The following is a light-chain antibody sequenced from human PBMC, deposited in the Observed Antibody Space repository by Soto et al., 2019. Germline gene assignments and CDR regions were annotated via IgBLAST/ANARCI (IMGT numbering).Light chain of an antibody. CDR2: EVS. J-gene: IGLJ1*01. CDR1: SSYVGGYNY. Sequence: QSVLTQPPSATGSPGHSITISCTGNSSYVGGYNYVPWYQQHPGKAPKRMIYEVSKRPSGVPDRFSGSKSGNTASLTVSGLQAEDEADYYCSSYAGSNNYVFGTGTKVTVL. CDR3: SSYAGSNNYV. V-gene: IGLV2-8*01.